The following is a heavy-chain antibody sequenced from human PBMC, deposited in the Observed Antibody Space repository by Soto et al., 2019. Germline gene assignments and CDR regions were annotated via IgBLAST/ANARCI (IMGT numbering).Heavy chain of an antibody. CDR2: ISGYNGNT. V-gene: IGHV1-18*01. CDR1: GYTFTSAG. D-gene: IGHD3-10*01. J-gene: IGHJ4*02. Sequence: ASLKVSCKASGYTFTSAGISWVRQAPGQGLEWMGWISGYNGNTNYAQKLQGRVTMTTDTSTSTAYMELRSLRSDDTAVYYCAREREGLYYGSGLPPGYWGQGTLVTVSS. CDR3: AREREGLYYGSGLPPGY.